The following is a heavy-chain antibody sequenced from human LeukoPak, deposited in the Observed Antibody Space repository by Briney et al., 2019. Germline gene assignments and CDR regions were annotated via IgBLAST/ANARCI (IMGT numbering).Heavy chain of an antibody. CDR1: GDSVSSNSAA. D-gene: IGHD2-2*01. J-gene: IGHJ4*02. Sequence: SQTLSLTCAISGDSVSSNSAAWNWIRQSPSRGLEWLGRTYYRSKWYNDYAVSVKSRITINPDTSKNQFSLQLNSVTPEDTAMYYCARGPPVGRQLLPWYFDYWGQGTLVTVSS. CDR3: ARGPPVGRQLLPWYFDY. V-gene: IGHV6-1*01. CDR2: TYYRSKWYN.